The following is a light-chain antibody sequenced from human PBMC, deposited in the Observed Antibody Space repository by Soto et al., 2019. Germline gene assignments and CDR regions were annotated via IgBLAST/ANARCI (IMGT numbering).Light chain of an antibody. J-gene: IGKJ1*01. Sequence: EIVMTQSPATRSVSPGERATLSCRATQSVRSKLAWYQQKPGQAPRLLIYGASSRETGIPDRFSGSGSGTGCTLTISRLEHEDFAVYSCQQYGSSPWTFGQGTKVDIK. V-gene: IGKV3-20*01. CDR1: QSVRSK. CDR2: GAS. CDR3: QQYGSSPWT.